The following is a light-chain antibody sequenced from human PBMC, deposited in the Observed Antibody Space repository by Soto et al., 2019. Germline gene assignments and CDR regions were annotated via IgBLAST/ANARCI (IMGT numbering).Light chain of an antibody. CDR3: QQYNSYSPLT. CDR1: QGISSY. CDR2: AAS. J-gene: IGKJ4*01. Sequence: DILLTQSPSFLSASLGDRVTITWRASQGISSYLAWYQQKPAKAPKLLIYAASTLQSGVPSRFSGSGSATEFTLTISSLQPDDFATYYCQQYNSYSPLTFGGGTKVDIK. V-gene: IGKV1-9*01.